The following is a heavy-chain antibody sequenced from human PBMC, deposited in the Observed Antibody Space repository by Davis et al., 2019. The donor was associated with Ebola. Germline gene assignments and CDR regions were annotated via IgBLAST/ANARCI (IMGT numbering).Heavy chain of an antibody. CDR1: GFTFNTHT. J-gene: IGHJ3*02. D-gene: IGHD1-26*01. CDR2: ISSSSSYI. CDR3: ARDPIVEATGDAFDI. Sequence: GSLRLSCAASGFTFNTHTMNWVRQAPGKGLEWVSSISSSSSYIYYADSVKGRFTISRDNAKNSLYLQMNSLRAEDTAVYYCARDPIVEATGDAFDIWGQGTMVTVSS. V-gene: IGHV3-21*01.